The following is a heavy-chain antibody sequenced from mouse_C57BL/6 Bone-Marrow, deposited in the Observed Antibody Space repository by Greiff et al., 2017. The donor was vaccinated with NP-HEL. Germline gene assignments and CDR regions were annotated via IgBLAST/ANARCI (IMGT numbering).Heavy chain of an antibody. CDR3: ARAPDYYGSSPWYFDV. J-gene: IGHJ1*03. CDR1: GFTFSSYG. CDR2: ISSGGSYT. D-gene: IGHD1-1*01. Sequence: EVQVVESGGDLVKPGGFLKLSCAASGFTFSSYGMSWVRQTPDKRLEWVATISSGGSYTYYPDSVKGRFTISRDNAKNTLYLQMSSLKSEDTAMYYCARAPDYYGSSPWYFDVWGTGTTVTVSS. V-gene: IGHV5-6*01.